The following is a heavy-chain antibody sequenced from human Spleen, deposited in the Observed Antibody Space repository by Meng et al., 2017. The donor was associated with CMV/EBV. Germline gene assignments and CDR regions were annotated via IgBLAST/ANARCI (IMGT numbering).Heavy chain of an antibody. CDR2: ISAYNGNT. CDR1: GYTFTSYG. J-gene: IGHJ6*02. V-gene: IGHV1-18*01. CDR3: ARDLGELGYQLLRNTFYYGMDV. D-gene: IGHD2-2*01. Sequence: ASVKVSCKASGYTFTSYGISWVRQAPGQGLEWMGWISAYNGNTNYAQKLQGRVTMTTDTSTSTAYMELRSLRSDDTAVYYCARDLGELGYQLLRNTFYYGMDVWGQGTTVTVSS.